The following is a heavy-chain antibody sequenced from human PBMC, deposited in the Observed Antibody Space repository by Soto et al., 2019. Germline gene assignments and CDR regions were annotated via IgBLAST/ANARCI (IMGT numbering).Heavy chain of an antibody. CDR2: IYYSGST. D-gene: IGHD2-15*01. Sequence: QVQLQELGPGLVKPSETLSLTCTVSGGSISSYYWSWIRQPPGKGLEWIGYIYYSGSTNYNPSLXGXVXIXXDTSKNQFSLKLSSVTAADTAVYYCARRYGGTFDYWGQGTLVTVSS. CDR1: GGSISSYY. V-gene: IGHV4-59*08. CDR3: ARRYGGTFDY. J-gene: IGHJ4*02.